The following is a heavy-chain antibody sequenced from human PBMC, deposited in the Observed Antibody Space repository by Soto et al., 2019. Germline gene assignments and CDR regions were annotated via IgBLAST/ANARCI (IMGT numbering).Heavy chain of an antibody. CDR2: IYFDGTT. Sequence: QVQLQESGPGLVKPSQTLSLTCDVSGASVTRAGSYWGWIRQRPGQGLEWIGYIYFDGTTYYNPSLKIRVTISAATSRNQFSLSLSFLTAADTAVYYCATRTTVTTFDYWGQGTLVTVSS. CDR3: ATRTTVTTFDY. D-gene: IGHD4-17*01. J-gene: IGHJ4*02. V-gene: IGHV4-31*11. CDR1: GASVTRAGSY.